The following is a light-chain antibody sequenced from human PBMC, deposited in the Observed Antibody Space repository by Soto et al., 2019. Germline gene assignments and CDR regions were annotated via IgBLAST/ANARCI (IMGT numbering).Light chain of an antibody. J-gene: IGLJ3*02. CDR2: GDS. CDR3: QSYDSSLSGWL. CDR1: SSNIGAGYN. Sequence: QSVLTQPPSVSGAPGQRVTISCTGSSSNIGAGYNVHWYQQVPGTAPKLLIYGDSSRPSGVPDRFSGSKSGTSASLAITGLQAEDEADYYCQSYDSSLSGWLFGGGTKLTVL. V-gene: IGLV1-40*01.